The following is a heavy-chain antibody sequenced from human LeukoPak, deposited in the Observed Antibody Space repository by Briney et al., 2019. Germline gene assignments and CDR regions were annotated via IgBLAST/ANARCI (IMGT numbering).Heavy chain of an antibody. D-gene: IGHD1-26*01. CDR1: GFTFSNYW. V-gene: IGHV3-74*01. CDR2: INSDGSST. CDR3: ARVSSGSYFGYYYYYMDV. J-gene: IGHJ6*03. Sequence: GGSPRLSCAASGFTFSNYWMHWVRQAPGKGLVWVSRINSDGSSTSYADSVKGRFTISRDNAKNTLYLQMNSLRAEDTAVYYCARVSSGSYFGYYYYYMDVWGKGTTVTVSS.